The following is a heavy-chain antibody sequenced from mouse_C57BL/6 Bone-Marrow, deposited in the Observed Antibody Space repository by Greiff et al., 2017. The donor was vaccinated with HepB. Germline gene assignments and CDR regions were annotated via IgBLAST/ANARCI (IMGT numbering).Heavy chain of an antibody. J-gene: IGHJ4*01. D-gene: IGHD1-1*01. CDR3: ARDGSPYYAMDY. Sequence: QVQLKESGAELVKPGASVKMSCKASGYTFTSYWITWVKQRPGQGLEWIGDIYPGSGSTNYNEKFKSKATLTVDTSSSTAYMQLSSLTSEDSAVYYCARDGSPYYAMDYWGQGTSVTVSS. V-gene: IGHV1-55*01. CDR1: GYTFTSYW. CDR2: IYPGSGST.